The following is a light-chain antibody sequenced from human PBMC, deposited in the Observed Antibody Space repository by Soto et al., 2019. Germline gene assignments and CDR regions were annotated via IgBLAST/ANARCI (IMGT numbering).Light chain of an antibody. CDR2: DTS. V-gene: IGKV1-39*01. J-gene: IGKJ2*01. Sequence: DIQMTQSPSSLSASVGDRVTITCRASQSISSYLNWYQQKPGKAPKLLISDTSSLQSGVPSRFSGSGSGTDFTLTISSLQPEDFATYHCQQSYSIPYTVGQGTKVDIK. CDR3: QQSYSIPYT. CDR1: QSISSY.